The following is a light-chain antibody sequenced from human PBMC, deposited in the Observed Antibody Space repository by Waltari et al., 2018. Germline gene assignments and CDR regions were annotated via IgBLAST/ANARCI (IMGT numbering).Light chain of an antibody. CDR2: GAS. V-gene: IGKV3-15*01. CDR3: QQYNTGPPCT. CDR1: QSISFN. Sequence: EIVMTQSPATLSVSPGARATLSCRASQSISFNLAWYQQKPGQAPRLLIYGASTRATGIPARFSGSGSGTDFSLTISSLQSEDFAVYYCQQYNTGPPCTFGQGTKVEVK. J-gene: IGKJ1*01.